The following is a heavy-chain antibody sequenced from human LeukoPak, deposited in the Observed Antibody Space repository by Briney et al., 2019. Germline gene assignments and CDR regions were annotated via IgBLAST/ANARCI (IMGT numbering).Heavy chain of an antibody. V-gene: IGHV1-24*01. D-gene: IGHD2-2*02. Sequence: ASVKVSCKVSGYTLTELSMHWVRQAPGKGLEWMGGFDPEDGETIYAQKFQGRVTMTEDTSTDTAYMELSSLRSEDTAVYYCAGGGCSSTSCYTGMDVWAKGPRSPSPQ. CDR1: GYTLTELS. CDR2: FDPEDGET. CDR3: AGGGCSSTSCYTGMDV. J-gene: IGHJ6*04.